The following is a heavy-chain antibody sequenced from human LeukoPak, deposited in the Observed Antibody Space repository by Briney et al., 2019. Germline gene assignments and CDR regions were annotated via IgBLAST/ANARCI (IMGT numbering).Heavy chain of an antibody. J-gene: IGHJ4*02. Sequence: ASVKVSCKASGYTFTGYYMHWVRQAPGQGLEWMGWINPDSGGTNYAEKFRGRVTMTRDTSISTAYMELSRLRSDDTAVYYCARPPGRDGYNRYEYWGQGTLVTVSS. CDR2: INPDSGGT. CDR1: GYTFTGYY. D-gene: IGHD5-24*01. CDR3: ARPPGRDGYNRYEY. V-gene: IGHV1-2*02.